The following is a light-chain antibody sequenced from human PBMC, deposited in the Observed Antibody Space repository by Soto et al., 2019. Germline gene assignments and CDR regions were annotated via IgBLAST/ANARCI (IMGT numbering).Light chain of an antibody. J-gene: IGKJ1*01. V-gene: IGKV3-20*01. CDR2: GAL. CDR1: QSVSSSY. Sequence: EIVLTQSPGTQSLSPGERVTLSCRASQSVSSSYLAWYQQKPGQAPRLLIYGALSRATGIPDRFSGSGSGTDFTLTISRLEPEDFAVYYCQQYDSSPWTFGQGTKVEIK. CDR3: QQYDSSPWT.